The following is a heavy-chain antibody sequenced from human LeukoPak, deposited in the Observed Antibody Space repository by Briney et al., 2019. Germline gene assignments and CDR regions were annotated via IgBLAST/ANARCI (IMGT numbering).Heavy chain of an antibody. CDR3: ASRADTTFFDY. Sequence: GGSLRLSCAASGFTFSSYWMHWVRQAPGKGLVWVSRINSDGSSTFYADSVKGRFTISRENAKNTLYLQMNSLRAEDTAVYYCASRADTTFFDYWGQGALVTVSS. CDR1: GFTFSSYW. V-gene: IGHV3-74*01. D-gene: IGHD2-15*01. CDR2: INSDGSST. J-gene: IGHJ4*02.